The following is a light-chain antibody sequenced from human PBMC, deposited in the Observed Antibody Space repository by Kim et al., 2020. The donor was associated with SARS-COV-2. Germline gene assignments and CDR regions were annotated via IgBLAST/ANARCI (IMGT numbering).Light chain of an antibody. J-gene: IGKJ1*01. CDR1: QDISHY. V-gene: IGKV1-27*01. CDR3: QSYNSAPWT. Sequence: GDRVTSTCRASQDISHYLAWFQQKPGEAPKLLIYAASALHSAVPSRFSGSGSGTDFTLTISSLQPEDVATFYCQSYNSAPWTFG. CDR2: AAS.